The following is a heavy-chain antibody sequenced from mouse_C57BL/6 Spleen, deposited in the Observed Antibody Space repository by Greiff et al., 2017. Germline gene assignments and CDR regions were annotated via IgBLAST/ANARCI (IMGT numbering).Heavy chain of an antibody. Sequence: QVQLQQSGAELVKPGASVKISCKASGYAFSSYWMNWVKQRPGKGLEWIGQIYPGDGDTNYNGKFKGKATLTADKSSSTAYMQLSSLTSEDSAVYFCASSSNWDQYYFDYWGQGTTLTVSS. V-gene: IGHV1-80*01. D-gene: IGHD4-1*01. J-gene: IGHJ2*01. CDR1: GYAFSSYW. CDR3: ASSSNWDQYYFDY. CDR2: IYPGDGDT.